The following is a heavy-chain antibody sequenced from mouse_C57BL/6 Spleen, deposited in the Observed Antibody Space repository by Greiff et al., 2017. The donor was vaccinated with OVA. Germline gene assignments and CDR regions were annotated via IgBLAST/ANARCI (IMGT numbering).Heavy chain of an antibody. J-gene: IGHJ2*01. CDR1: GFTFSDFY. D-gene: IGHD2-3*01. Sequence: EVMLVESGGGLVQSGRSLRLSCATSGFTFSDFYMEWVRQAPGKGLEWIAASRNKANDYTTEYSASVKGRFIVSRDTSQSILYLQMNALRAEDTAIYYCARAIYDGYYVFDYWGQGTTLTVSS. CDR3: ARAIYDGYYVFDY. V-gene: IGHV7-1*01. CDR2: SRNKANDYTT.